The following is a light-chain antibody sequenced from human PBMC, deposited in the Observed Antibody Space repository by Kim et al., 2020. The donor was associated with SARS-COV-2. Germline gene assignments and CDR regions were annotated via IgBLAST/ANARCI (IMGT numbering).Light chain of an antibody. J-gene: IGKJ2*01. CDR2: GTS. CDR1: SSSY. Sequence: SSSYLAWCQQRPGQAPRLLLYGTSSRATGIPDRFSGSESATDFTLTVSRLEPEDSGVYYCQYYGRSWYTFGQGTKLEI. V-gene: IGKV3-20*01. CDR3: QYYGRSWYT.